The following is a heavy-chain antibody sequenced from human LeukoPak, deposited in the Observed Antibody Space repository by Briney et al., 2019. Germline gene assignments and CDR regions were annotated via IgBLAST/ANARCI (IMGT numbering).Heavy chain of an antibody. Sequence: PSETLSLTCTVSGGSITSRDYYWAWIRQPPGEGLQWIGSIDYTAKTFYSPSLKSRVTISVDTSKNQFSLKLSSVTAADTAVYYCAKGSPMDVWGQGTTVTVSS. CDR2: IDYTAKT. CDR1: GGSITSRDYY. CDR3: AKGSPMDV. J-gene: IGHJ6*02. D-gene: IGHD3-10*01. V-gene: IGHV4-39*01.